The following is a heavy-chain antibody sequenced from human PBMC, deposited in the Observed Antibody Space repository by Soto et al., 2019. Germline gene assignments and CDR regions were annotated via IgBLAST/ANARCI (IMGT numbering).Heavy chain of an antibody. D-gene: IGHD5-18*01. CDR2: ISAYNGNT. Sequence: ASVKVSCKASGYTFTSYGISWVRQAPGQGLEWMGWISAYNGNTNYAQKLQGRVTMSTDTSTSTAYMELRSLRSEDTAVYYCASQTRPTYSYGYPYFDYWGQGTLVTVSS. CDR1: GYTFTSYG. CDR3: ASQTRPTYSYGYPYFDY. V-gene: IGHV1-18*04. J-gene: IGHJ4*02.